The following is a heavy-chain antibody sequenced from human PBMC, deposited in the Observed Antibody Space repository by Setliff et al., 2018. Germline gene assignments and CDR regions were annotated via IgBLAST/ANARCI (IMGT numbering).Heavy chain of an antibody. CDR1: GSTFVGYY. D-gene: IGHD3-16*02. Sequence: ASVKVSCKASGSTFVGYYPHWVRQAPGQGLEWMGWINPKTGGTNYAQKFQGRVTMTRDASINTAFMHLSSLKSDDMAVYYCAREPYDYIWGSYRSPYFDHWGQGALVTVSS. CDR3: AREPYDYIWGSYRSPYFDH. CDR2: INPKTGGT. V-gene: IGHV1-2*02. J-gene: IGHJ4*02.